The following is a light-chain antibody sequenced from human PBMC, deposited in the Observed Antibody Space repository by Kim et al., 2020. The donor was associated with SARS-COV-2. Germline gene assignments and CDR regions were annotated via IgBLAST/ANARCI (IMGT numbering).Light chain of an antibody. CDR3: QVWDSSSDHRVV. J-gene: IGLJ2*01. Sequence: PGKTARVSWGGNSIGSKSVHCYQQKSGQAPVLVIYYDSDRPSGIPERFSGSNSGNTATLTISRVEAGDEADYYCQVWDSSSDHRVVFGGGTKVTVL. CDR1: SIGSKS. CDR2: YDS. V-gene: IGLV3-21*04.